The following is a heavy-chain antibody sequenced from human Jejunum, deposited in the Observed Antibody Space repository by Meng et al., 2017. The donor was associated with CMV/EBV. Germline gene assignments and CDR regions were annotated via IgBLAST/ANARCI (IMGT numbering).Heavy chain of an antibody. CDR2: IKSGGTNI. Sequence: VRWLEAGGGLIQPGGSLRLSCAASEFTFNTYWMHWVRQAPGKGPLWVSRIKSGGTNIKYADSVKGRFTISGDNAKNTVYLQMNNLRDEDTAVYYCLKLPPGYWGQGTLVTVSS. V-gene: IGHV3-74*01. CDR1: EFTFNTYW. CDR3: LKLPPGY. J-gene: IGHJ4*02. D-gene: IGHD2-21*01.